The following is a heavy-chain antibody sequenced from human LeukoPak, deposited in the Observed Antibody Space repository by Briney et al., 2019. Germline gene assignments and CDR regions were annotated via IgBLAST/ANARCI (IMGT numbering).Heavy chain of an antibody. J-gene: IGHJ4*02. Sequence: PSETLSLTCAVYGGSFSGYYWSWVRQAPGKGLEWVANIKQDGSEKYYVNSVKGRFTISRDNAKNSLNLQMNSLRAEDTAVYYCARETRGSYVPGLDSWGQGTLVTVSS. CDR2: IKQDGSEK. CDR1: GGSFSGYY. CDR3: ARETRGSYVPGLDS. D-gene: IGHD3-10*01. V-gene: IGHV3-7*01.